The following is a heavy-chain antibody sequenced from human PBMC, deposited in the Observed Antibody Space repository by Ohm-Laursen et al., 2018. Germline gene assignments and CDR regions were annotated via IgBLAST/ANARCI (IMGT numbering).Heavy chain of an antibody. CDR3: AKHRSATWMHKRFDN. D-gene: IGHD5-12*01. V-gene: IGHV3-23*01. CDR2: ISDSGTTT. CDR1: GFTFSIYG. J-gene: IGHJ4*02. Sequence: SLRLSCTASGFTFSIYGMNWVRLAPGKGLEWVSSISDSGTTTYYADPVKGRFTISRDNPKSMVFLQMSSLRAEDTAVYYCAKHRSATWMHKRFDNWGQGTLVAVSS.